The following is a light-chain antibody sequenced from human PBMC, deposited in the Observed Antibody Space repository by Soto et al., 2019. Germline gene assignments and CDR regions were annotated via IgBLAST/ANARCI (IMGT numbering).Light chain of an antibody. CDR3: QSYDSSLNVV. CDR1: SSNIGAGYD. CDR2: VNI. J-gene: IGLJ2*01. V-gene: IGLV1-40*01. Sequence: QSVLTQPPSVSGAPGQRVTISCTGSSSNIGAGYDVHWYQQLPGTAPKLLIYVNINRPSGVPDRFSGSKSGTSASLAITGLQAEDEADYYCQSYDSSLNVVFGGGTQLTVL.